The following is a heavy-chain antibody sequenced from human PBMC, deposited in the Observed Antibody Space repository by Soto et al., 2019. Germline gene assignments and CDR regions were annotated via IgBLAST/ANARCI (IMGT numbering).Heavy chain of an antibody. CDR3: ARGGENIVATTVTDYYYYYMDV. Sequence: GESLKISCKGSGYSFTSYWIGWVRQMPGKGLEWMGIIYPGDSDTRYSPSFQGQVTISADKSISTAYLQWSSLKASDTAMYYCARGGENIVATTVTDYYYYYMDVWGKGTTVTVSS. V-gene: IGHV5-51*01. D-gene: IGHD5-12*01. CDR2: IYPGDSDT. CDR1: GYSFTSYW. J-gene: IGHJ6*03.